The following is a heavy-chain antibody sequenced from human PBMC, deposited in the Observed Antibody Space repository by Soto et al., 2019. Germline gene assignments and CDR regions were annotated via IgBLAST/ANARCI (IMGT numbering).Heavy chain of an antibody. D-gene: IGHD1-1*01. CDR2: MSHSGGT. J-gene: IGHJ3*02. CDR1: GGFVSSGSYY. CDR3: ARVERGTATTVVDAFDI. V-gene: IGHV4-34*01. Sequence: QVQLQQWGAGLLKPSETLSLTCAVYGGFVSSGSYYWSWIRQPPGKGLEWIGEMSHSGGTHFNPSPHSPVPISVNTSQNQLPPNRSSVTGADTALYYCARVERGTATTVVDAFDIWGPGTMFTVSS.